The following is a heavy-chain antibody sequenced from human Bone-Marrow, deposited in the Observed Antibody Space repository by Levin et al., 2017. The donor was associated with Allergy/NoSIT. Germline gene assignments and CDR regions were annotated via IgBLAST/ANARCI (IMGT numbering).Heavy chain of an antibody. CDR3: TGGPSGVRS. CDR1: GFTVSNNY. V-gene: IGHV3-53*01. CDR2: IYSRGGT. J-gene: IGHJ4*02. D-gene: IGHD3-16*01. Sequence: GGSLRLSCAASGFTVSNNYMSWVRQAPGKGLEWVSLIYSRGGTNYADSMKGRFTISRDSSKNTLYLQMNSLRAEDTAVYYCTGGPSGVRSWGQGTLVTVSS.